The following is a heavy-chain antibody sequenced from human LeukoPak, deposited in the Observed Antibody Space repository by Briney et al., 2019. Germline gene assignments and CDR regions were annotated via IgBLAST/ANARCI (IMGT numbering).Heavy chain of an antibody. J-gene: IGHJ3*02. D-gene: IGHD2-2*01. CDR3: ARALGYCSSTSCSIDAFDI. CDR1: GYTFTSYY. CDR2: IIPILGIA. V-gene: IGHV1-69*04. Sequence: WASVKVSCKASGYTFTSYYMHWVRQAPGQGLEWMGRIIPILGIANYAQKFQGRVTITADKSTSTAYMELSSLRSEDTAVYYCARALGYCSSTSCSIDAFDIWGQGTMVTVSS.